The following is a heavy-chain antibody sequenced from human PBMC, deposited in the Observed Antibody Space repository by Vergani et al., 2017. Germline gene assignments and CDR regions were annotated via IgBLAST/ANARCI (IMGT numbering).Heavy chain of an antibody. CDR3: ARGQWLPTLSFDY. Sequence: QVQLVQSGAEVKKPGSSVKVSCKASGGTFSSYAISWVRQAPGQGLEWMGGIIPIFGTANYAQKFQGRVTMTRDTSISTAYMELSRLRSDDTAVYYCARGQWLPTLSFDYWGQGTLVTVSS. V-gene: IGHV1-69*06. D-gene: IGHD6-19*01. CDR2: IIPIFGTA. J-gene: IGHJ4*02. CDR1: GGTFSSYA.